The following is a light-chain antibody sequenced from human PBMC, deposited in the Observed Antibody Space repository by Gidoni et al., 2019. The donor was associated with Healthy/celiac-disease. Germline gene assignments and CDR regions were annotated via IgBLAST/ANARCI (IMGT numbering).Light chain of an antibody. CDR2: AAS. V-gene: IGKV1-12*01. CDR3: KQAKSFPLT. J-gene: IGKJ5*01. Sequence: DIQMTQSPSSVSASVGDRVTITCRASQGIISWLAWYQQKTGKAPKLLIDAASSLQSGVPSRFSGSGYGTDFTLTISSLQPEDFATYYCKQAKSFPLTFGQGTRLEIK. CDR1: QGIISW.